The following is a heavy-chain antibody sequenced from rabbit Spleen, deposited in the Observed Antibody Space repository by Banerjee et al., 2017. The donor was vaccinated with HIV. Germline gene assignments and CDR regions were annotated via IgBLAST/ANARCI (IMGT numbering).Heavy chain of an antibody. D-gene: IGHD1-1*01. V-gene: IGHV1S40*01. CDR2: IYDGSSTST. J-gene: IGHJ4*01. CDR1: GFAFSSRYY. CDR3: ARFGYYSDRDDW. Sequence: QSLEESGGDLVKPGASLTLTCTASGFAFSSRYYMCWVRQAPGKGLEWIACIYDGSSTSTKYATWAKGRFTISRENAQNTVFLQMTSLTAADTATYFCARFGYYSDRDDWWGPGTLVTVS.